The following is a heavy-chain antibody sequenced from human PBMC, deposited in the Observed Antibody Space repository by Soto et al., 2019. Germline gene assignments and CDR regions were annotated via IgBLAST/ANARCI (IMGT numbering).Heavy chain of an antibody. J-gene: IGHJ3*01. CDR1: GYTFTSYA. V-gene: IGHV1-3*01. Sequence: ASVKVSCKASGYTFTSYAMHWVRQAPGQRLEWMGWINAGNGNTKYSQNFQGRLTVTRDTSASIVYMDLSSLKVEDTAVYYCARLRFCGGDSCYPLDAWGQGSKVTVSS. D-gene: IGHD2-21*01. CDR2: INAGNGNT. CDR3: ARLRFCGGDSCYPLDA.